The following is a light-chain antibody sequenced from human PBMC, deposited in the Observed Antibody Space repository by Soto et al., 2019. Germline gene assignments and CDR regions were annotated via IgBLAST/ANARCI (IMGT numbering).Light chain of an antibody. J-gene: IGKJ1*01. Sequence: IVMTQSPATLSVSAGGRATLSCRASQSISETLAWYQQKPGQAPRLLIHGASTRATGFPARFSGSGSGTDLTLTISSLQSEDFSVYYCQQYNNWTWTFGQGTRVDI. CDR1: QSISET. CDR2: GAS. CDR3: QQYNNWTWT. V-gene: IGKV3-15*01.